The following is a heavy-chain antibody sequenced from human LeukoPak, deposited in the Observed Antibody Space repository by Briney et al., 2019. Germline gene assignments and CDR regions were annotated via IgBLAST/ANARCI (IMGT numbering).Heavy chain of an antibody. Sequence: PGRSLRLSCAASGFTFSSYGMHWVRQAPGKGLEWVAVIWYDGSNKYYADSVKGRFTISRDNSKNTLYLQMNSLRVEDMAVYYCAKDDAGLPDYWGQGTLVIVSS. CDR1: GFTFSSYG. J-gene: IGHJ4*02. CDR2: IWYDGSNK. CDR3: AKDDAGLPDY. D-gene: IGHD2-15*01. V-gene: IGHV3-33*06.